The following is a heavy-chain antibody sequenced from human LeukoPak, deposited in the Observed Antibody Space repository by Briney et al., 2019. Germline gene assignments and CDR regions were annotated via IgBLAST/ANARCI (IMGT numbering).Heavy chain of an antibody. D-gene: IGHD3-3*01. J-gene: IGHJ5*02. Sequence: SETLSLTCAVSGGSISSSNWWSWVRQPPGKGLEWIGEIYHSGSTNYNPSLKSRVTISVDKSKNQFSLKLSSVTAADTAVYYCARAQNYDFWSDRGGWFDPWGQGTLVTVSS. CDR1: GGSISSSNW. CDR2: IYHSGST. CDR3: ARAQNYDFWSDRGGWFDP. V-gene: IGHV4-4*02.